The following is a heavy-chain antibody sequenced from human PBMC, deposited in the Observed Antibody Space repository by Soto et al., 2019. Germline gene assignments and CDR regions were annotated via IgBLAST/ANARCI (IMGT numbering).Heavy chain of an antibody. J-gene: IGHJ5*02. CDR1: GYAFTIYD. CDR3: ARAPKGWFDP. CDR2: MNPSNGNT. V-gene: IGHV1-8*01. Sequence: ASVKVSWKASGYAFTIYDINWVRQATGQGLEWMGWMNPSNGNTEYAQKFQGRVTITRDTSASTAYMELSSLRSEDTAVYYCARAPKGWFDPWGQGTLVTVSS.